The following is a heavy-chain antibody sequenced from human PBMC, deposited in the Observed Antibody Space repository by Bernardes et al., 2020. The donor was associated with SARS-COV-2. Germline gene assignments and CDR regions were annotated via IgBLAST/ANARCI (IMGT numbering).Heavy chain of an antibody. D-gene: IGHD3-16*01. CDR3: VHIWVN. CDR2: IRSRDKL. J-gene: IGHJ4*02. Sequence: RESRCPSWAPSAFTFNNPSMDWVSQAEKKGLGWVASIRSRDKLYYADSVKARFTIPRDNAKNNWFLQMNSLRAEDTAVYYCVHIWVNWGQGTLVTVA. CDR1: AFTFNNPS. V-gene: IGHV3-21*01.